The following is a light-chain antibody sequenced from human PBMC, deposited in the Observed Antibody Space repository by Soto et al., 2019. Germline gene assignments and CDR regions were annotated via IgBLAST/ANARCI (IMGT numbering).Light chain of an antibody. CDR1: QSVSNY. V-gene: IGKV3-11*01. Sequence: DNMLPRYPVTLSLSLAEIATLSLRASQSVSNYLAWYQQKPGQAPRLLIYGASSRATGIPDRFSGSGSGTDFTLTISSLEPEDFAVYYCQQRSNWPLTFGGGTKVDI. CDR3: QQRSNWPLT. CDR2: GAS. J-gene: IGKJ4*01.